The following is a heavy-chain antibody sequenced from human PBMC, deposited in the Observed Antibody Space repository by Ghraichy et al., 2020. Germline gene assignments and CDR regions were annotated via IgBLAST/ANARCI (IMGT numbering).Heavy chain of an antibody. D-gene: IGHD6-6*01. Sequence: GESLNISCAPSGFTFSNYWMSWVRQAPGRGLEWVANIKEDGTVKYYVDSVEGRFTISRDNTKNSLYLQVNSLRAEDTGVYYCARVGYRSSSFDYWGQGTLVTVSS. CDR3: ARVGYRSSSFDY. V-gene: IGHV3-7*01. CDR2: IKEDGTVK. CDR1: GFTFSNYW. J-gene: IGHJ4*02.